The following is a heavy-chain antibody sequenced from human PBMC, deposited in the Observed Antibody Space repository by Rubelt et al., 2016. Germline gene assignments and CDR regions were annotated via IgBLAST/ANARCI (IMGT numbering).Heavy chain of an antibody. D-gene: IGHD4-23*01. CDR1: GFTLSSYW. CDR3: AKDLRWGFDY. CDR2: IYSGGST. V-gene: IGHV3-66*01. J-gene: IGHJ4*02. Sequence: EVQLVESGGGLVQPGGSLRLSCAASGFTLSSYWMHWVRQAPGKGLVWVSVIYSGGSTYYADSVKGRFPISRDNSQSTLYLKMNSLRAEDTAIYYCAKDLRWGFDYWGQGTLVTVSS.